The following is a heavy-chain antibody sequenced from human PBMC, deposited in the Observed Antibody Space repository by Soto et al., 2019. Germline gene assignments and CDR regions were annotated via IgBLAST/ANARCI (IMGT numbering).Heavy chain of an antibody. D-gene: IGHD2-15*01. CDR2: IRSKAFGGTA. J-gene: IGHJ6*02. CDR3: ARAGRELCSGESCYSGLYGMDV. CDR1: GFTFGDYA. V-gene: IGHV3-49*03. Sequence: PGGSLRLSCTASGFTFGDYAMSWFRQAPGKGLEWVGFIRSKAFGGTAEYAASVKGRFTISRDESKTIAYLQMNSLKTEDTAVYYCARAGRELCSGESCYSGLYGMDVWGQGTTVTVSS.